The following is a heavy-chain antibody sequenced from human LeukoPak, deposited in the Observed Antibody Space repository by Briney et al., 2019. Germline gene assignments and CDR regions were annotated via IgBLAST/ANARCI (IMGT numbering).Heavy chain of an antibody. CDR1: GYTFTGYY. CDR2: ININTGGT. V-gene: IGHV1-2*02. J-gene: IGHJ5*02. CDR3: AVPTFGGVIVTP. D-gene: IGHD3-16*02. Sequence: GASVKVSCKTSGYTFTGYYLHWVRQAPGQGLECMGWININTGGTTYPQKFQGRVTMTRDTSISTAYMELSRLRSDDTAVYYCAVPTFGGVIVTPWGQGTLVTVSS.